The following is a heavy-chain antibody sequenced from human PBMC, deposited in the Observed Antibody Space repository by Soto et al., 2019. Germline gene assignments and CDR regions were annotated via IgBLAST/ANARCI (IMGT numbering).Heavy chain of an antibody. CDR1: CGSIISSSYY. Sequence: KPSETLSLTCTFSCGSIISSSYYWGWIRQPPGKGLEWIGSIYYSGSTYYNPSLKSRVTISVDTSKNQFSLKLSSVTAADTAVYYCARSQADYDFWSGYLSYYYYGMDVWGQGTTVTVSS. V-gene: IGHV4-39*01. D-gene: IGHD3-3*01. CDR3: ARSQADYDFWSGYLSYYYYGMDV. CDR2: IYYSGST. J-gene: IGHJ6*02.